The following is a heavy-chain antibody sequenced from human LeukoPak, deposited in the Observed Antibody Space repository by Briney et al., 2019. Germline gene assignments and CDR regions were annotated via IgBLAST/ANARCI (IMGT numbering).Heavy chain of an antibody. J-gene: IGHJ4*02. CDR3: ARVLAAGTGYFDY. CDR2: INSDGSST. Sequence: PGGSLRLSCAASGFTFNNYAMIWVRQAPGKGLVWVSRINSDGSSTNYADSVKGRFTISRDNAKNTLYLQMNSLRAEDTAVYYCARVLAAGTGYFDYWGQGTLVTVSS. CDR1: GFTFNNYA. V-gene: IGHV3-74*01. D-gene: IGHD6-13*01.